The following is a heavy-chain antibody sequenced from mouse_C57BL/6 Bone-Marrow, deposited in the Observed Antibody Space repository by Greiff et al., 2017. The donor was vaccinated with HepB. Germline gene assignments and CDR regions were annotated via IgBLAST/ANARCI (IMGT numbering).Heavy chain of an antibody. CDR3: ARDGRNYGAY. CDR2: IDPSDSYT. D-gene: IGHD1-1*02. Sequence: QVQLKQPGAELVMPGASVKLSCKASGYTFTSYWMHWVKQRPGQGLEWIGEIDPSDSYTNYNQKFKGKSTLTVDKSSSTAYMQLSSLTSEDSAVYYCARDGRNYGAYWGQGTLVTVSA. V-gene: IGHV1-69*01. CDR1: GYTFTSYW. J-gene: IGHJ3*01.